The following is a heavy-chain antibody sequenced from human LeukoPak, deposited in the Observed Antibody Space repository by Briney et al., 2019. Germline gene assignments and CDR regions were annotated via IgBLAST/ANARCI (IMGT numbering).Heavy chain of an antibody. D-gene: IGHD6-13*01. CDR2: IYYSGST. V-gene: IGHV4-59*01. CDR1: GGSISSYY. CDR3: ARVYSSSWYAFDY. Sequence: SGTLSLTCTVSGGSISSYYWSWIRQPPGKGLEWIGYIYYSGSTNYNPSLKSRVTISVDTSKNQFSLKLSSVTAADTAVYYCARVYSSSWYAFDYWGQGTLVTVSS. J-gene: IGHJ4*02.